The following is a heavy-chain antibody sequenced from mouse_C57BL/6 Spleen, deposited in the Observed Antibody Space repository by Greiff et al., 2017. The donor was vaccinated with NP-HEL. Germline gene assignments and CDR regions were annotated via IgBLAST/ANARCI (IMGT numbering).Heavy chain of an antibody. J-gene: IGHJ1*03. V-gene: IGHV1-39*01. CDR1: GYSFTDYN. CDR2: INPNYGTT. D-gene: IGHD2-4*01. Sequence: VQLQQSGPELVKPGASVKISCKASGYSFTDYNMNWVKQSTGKSLEWIGVINPNYGTTSYNQKFKGKATLTVDQSSSTAYMQLNSLTSEDSAVYYCAREGGYDYHWYFDVWGTGTTVTVSS. CDR3: AREGGYDYHWYFDV.